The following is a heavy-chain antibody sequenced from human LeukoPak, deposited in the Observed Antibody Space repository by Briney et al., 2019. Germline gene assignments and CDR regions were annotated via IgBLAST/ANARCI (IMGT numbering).Heavy chain of an antibody. D-gene: IGHD3-22*01. CDR1: GFTFSSYW. V-gene: IGHV3-74*01. CDR3: ASGVVISLRSSDT. J-gene: IGHJ5*02. Sequence: GGSLRLSCAASGFTFSSYWMHWVRQAPGKGLVWVSRINSDGSSTSYADSVKGRFTISRDNAKNTLYVQMNSLRAEDTAVYYCASGVVISLRSSDTSGPGNLVTVSS. CDR2: INSDGSST.